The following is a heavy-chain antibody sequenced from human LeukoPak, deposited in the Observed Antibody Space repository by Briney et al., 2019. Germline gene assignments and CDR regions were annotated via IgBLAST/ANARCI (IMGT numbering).Heavy chain of an antibody. CDR2: ISAYNGNT. CDR1: GYTFTSYG. CDR3: ARDRISDIVVVPAAIDFDY. Sequence: VASVKVSCKASGYTFTSYGISWVRQAPGQGLEWMGWISAYNGNTNYAQKLQGRVTMTTDTSTSTAYMELRSLRSDDTAVYYCARDRISDIVVVPAAIDFDYWGQGTLVTVSS. D-gene: IGHD2-2*01. J-gene: IGHJ4*02. V-gene: IGHV1-18*01.